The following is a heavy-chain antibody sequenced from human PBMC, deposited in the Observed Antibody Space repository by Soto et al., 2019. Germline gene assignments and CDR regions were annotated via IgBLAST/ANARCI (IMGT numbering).Heavy chain of an antibody. CDR3: ARDRSYDFWSGLRGWFDP. CDR1: GGSISSGDFY. J-gene: IGHJ5*02. Sequence: PSETLSLTCTVSGGSISSGDFYWSWIRKPPGKGLEWIGYIYYSGSTYYNPSLKSRVTISVDTSKNQFSLKLSSVTAADTAVYYCARDRSYDFWSGLRGWFDPWGQGTLVTVSS. D-gene: IGHD3-3*01. CDR2: IYYSGST. V-gene: IGHV4-30-4*01.